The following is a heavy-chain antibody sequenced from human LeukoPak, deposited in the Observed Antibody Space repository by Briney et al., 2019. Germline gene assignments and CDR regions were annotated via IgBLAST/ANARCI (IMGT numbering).Heavy chain of an antibody. D-gene: IGHD5-12*01. J-gene: IGHJ4*02. CDR1: GGSISSYY. V-gene: IGHV4-4*07. CDR3: AREKHSGYDYFYFDY. Sequence: SETLSLTCTVSGGSISSYYWSWIRQPAGKGLEWIGRIYTSGSTNYNPSLKSRVTISVDTSKNQFSLKLSSVTAADTAVYYCAREKHSGYDYFYFDYWGQGTLVTISS. CDR2: IYTSGST.